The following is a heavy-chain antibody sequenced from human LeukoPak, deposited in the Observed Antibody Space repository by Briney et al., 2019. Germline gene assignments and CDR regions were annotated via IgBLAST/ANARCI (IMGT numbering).Heavy chain of an antibody. J-gene: IGHJ4*02. CDR2: ISAYNGNT. CDR1: GYTFTSYG. Sequence: EASVKVSCKASGYTFTSYGISWVRQAPGRGLEWMGWISAYNGNTNYAQKLQGRVTMTTDTSTGTAYMELRSLRSDDTAVYYCARGSFDDSSGYYPPDYWGQGTLVTVSS. D-gene: IGHD3-22*01. V-gene: IGHV1-18*01. CDR3: ARGSFDDSSGYYPPDY.